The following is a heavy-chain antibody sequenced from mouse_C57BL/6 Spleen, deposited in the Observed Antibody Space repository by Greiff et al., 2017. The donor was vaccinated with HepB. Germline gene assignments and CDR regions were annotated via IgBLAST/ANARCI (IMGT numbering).Heavy chain of an antibody. CDR2: ISDGGSYT. Sequence: EVKVEESGGGLVKPGGSLKLSCAASGFTFSSYAMSWVRQTPEKRLEWVATISDGGSYTYYPDNVKGRFTISRDNAKNNLYLQMSHLKSEDTAMYYCARDDDGYYFYAMDYWGQGTSVTVSS. V-gene: IGHV5-4*01. D-gene: IGHD2-3*01. CDR3: ARDDDGYYFYAMDY. CDR1: GFTFSSYA. J-gene: IGHJ4*01.